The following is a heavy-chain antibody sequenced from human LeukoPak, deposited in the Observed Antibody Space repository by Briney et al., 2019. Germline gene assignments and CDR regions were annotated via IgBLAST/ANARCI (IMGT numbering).Heavy chain of an antibody. J-gene: IGHJ6*03. Sequence: GGSLRLSCAASGFTFSSYEMNWVRQAPGKGLEWVSYISSSGSNIYYADSVKGRFTISRDNAKNSLYLQMNSLRAEDTAVYYCARVWTGQWPPHYYYMDVWGKGTTVTISS. V-gene: IGHV3-48*03. CDR1: GFTFSSYE. CDR3: ARVWTGQWPPHYYYMDV. D-gene: IGHD6-19*01. CDR2: ISSSGSNI.